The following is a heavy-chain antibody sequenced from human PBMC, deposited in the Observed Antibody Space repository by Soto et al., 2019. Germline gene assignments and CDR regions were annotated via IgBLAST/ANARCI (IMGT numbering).Heavy chain of an antibody. D-gene: IGHD5-12*01. Sequence: GGSLRLSCAASGFTFSSYAMHWVRQAPGKGLEWVAVISYDGSNKYYADSVKGRFTISRDNSKNTLYLQMNGLRAEDTAVYYCARDEMATIYGYFDYWGQGTLVTVSS. CDR3: ARDEMATIYGYFDY. CDR1: GFTFSSYA. J-gene: IGHJ4*02. CDR2: ISYDGSNK. V-gene: IGHV3-30-3*01.